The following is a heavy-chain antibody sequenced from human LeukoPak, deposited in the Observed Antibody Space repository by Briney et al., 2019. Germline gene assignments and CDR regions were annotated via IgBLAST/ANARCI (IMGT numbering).Heavy chain of an antibody. D-gene: IGHD3-22*01. J-gene: IGHJ3*02. V-gene: IGHV3-74*01. CDR3: AKGPITMIVGAFDI. Sequence: GGSLRLSCAASGFTFSSYWMHWVRQAPGKGLVWVSRINSDGSTTSYADSVKGRFTISRDNSKNTLYLQMNSLRAEDTAVYYCAKGPITMIVGAFDIWGQGTMVTVSS. CDR1: GFTFSSYW. CDR2: INSDGSTT.